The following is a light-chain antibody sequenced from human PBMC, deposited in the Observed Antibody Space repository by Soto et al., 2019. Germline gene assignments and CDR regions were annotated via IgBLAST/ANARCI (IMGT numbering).Light chain of an antibody. J-gene: IGKJ5*01. CDR2: WAS. V-gene: IGKV4-1*01. CDR3: QQRTRWPMT. Sequence: DNVMTQSPDSLAVSLGERVTINCKSSQSVLLRSNSRNYLSWYQQKSGQPPKLLIKWASTRESGVPDRFSGSGSGTDFTLTISRLEPEDFAVYYCQQRTRWPMTFGQGTRLEI. CDR1: QSVLLRSNSRNY.